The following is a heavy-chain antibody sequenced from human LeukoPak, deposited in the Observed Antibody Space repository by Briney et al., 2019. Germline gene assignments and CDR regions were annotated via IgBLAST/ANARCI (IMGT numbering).Heavy chain of an antibody. Sequence: SETLSLTCTVSGGSISSGSYYWSWIRQPAGKGLEWIGRIYTSGSTNYNPSLKSRVTISVDTSKNQFSLKLSSVTAADTAVYYCARDWAPADSSGYYVDAFDIWGQGTMVTVSS. CDR2: IYTSGST. D-gene: IGHD3-22*01. CDR3: ARDWAPADSSGYYVDAFDI. V-gene: IGHV4-61*02. CDR1: GGSISSGSYY. J-gene: IGHJ3*02.